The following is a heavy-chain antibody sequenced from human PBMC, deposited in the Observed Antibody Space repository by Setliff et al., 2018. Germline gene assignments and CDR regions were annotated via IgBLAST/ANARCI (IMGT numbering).Heavy chain of an antibody. J-gene: IGHJ4*02. CDR2: INPNNGDT. Sequence: ASVKVSCKASGYTFTGYYFHWVRQAPGQGLEWMGWINPNNGDTKSAQKFQGRLTMTRDTSISTAYMELSSLRSEDTAVYYCARGPKDFVVVAAAHRFDNWGQGTLVTVSS. V-gene: IGHV1-2*02. CDR1: GYTFTGYY. D-gene: IGHD2-2*01. CDR3: ARGPKDFVVVAAAHRFDN.